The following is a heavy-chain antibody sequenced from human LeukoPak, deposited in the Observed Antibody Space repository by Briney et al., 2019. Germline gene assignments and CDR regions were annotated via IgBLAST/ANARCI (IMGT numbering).Heavy chain of an antibody. CDR3: ATGLRSGNWFDP. J-gene: IGHJ5*02. Sequence: PSETLSPTCTVSGGSISSGDYSWSWIRQPPGKGLEWIGYIYYSGSTYYNPSLKSRVTISVDTSKNQFSLKLSSVTAADTAVYYCATGLRSGNWFDPWGQGTLVTVSS. CDR1: GGSISSGDYS. D-gene: IGHD2-21*02. CDR2: IYYSGST. V-gene: IGHV4-30-4*01.